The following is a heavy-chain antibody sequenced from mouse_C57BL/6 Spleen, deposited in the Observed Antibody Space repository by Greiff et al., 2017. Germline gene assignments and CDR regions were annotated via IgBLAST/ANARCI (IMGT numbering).Heavy chain of an antibody. V-gene: IGHV1-82*01. CDR2: IYPGDGDT. CDR1: GYAFSSSW. J-gene: IGHJ2*01. D-gene: IGHD1-1*01. Sequence: VKLMESGPELVKPGASVKISCKASGYAFSSSWMNWVKQRPGKGLEWIGRIYPGDGDTNYNGKFKGKATLTADKSSSTAYRQLSSLTSEDSAVSFCARGTTVVDYWGQGTTLTVSS. CDR3: ARGTTVVDY.